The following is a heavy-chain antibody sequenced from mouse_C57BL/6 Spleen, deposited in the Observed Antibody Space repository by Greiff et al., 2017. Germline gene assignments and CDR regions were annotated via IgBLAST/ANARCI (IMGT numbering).Heavy chain of an antibody. J-gene: IGHJ2*01. Sequence: VKLVESGAELVKPGASVKLSCKASGYTFTEYTIHWVKQRSGQGLEWIGWFYPGSGSIKYNEKFKDKATLTADKSSSTVYMELSRLTSEDSAVYFCARHEGYDYSFDYWGQGTTLTVSS. CDR3: ARHEGYDYSFDY. D-gene: IGHD2-4*01. CDR2: FYPGSGSI. CDR1: GYTFTEYT. V-gene: IGHV1-62-2*01.